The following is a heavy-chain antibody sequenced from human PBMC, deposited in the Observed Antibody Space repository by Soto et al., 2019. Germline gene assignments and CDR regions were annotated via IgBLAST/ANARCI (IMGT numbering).Heavy chain of an antibody. V-gene: IGHV4-34*01. D-gene: IGHD6-19*01. CDR3: ARDTLGIAVADDAFDI. Sequence: LSLTCAVYGGSFSGYYWSWIRQPPGKGLEWIGEINHSGSTNYNPSLKSRVTISVDTSKNQFSLKLSSVTAADTAVYYCARDTLGIAVADDAFDIWGQGTMVTVSS. CDR2: INHSGST. CDR1: GGSFSGYY. J-gene: IGHJ3*02.